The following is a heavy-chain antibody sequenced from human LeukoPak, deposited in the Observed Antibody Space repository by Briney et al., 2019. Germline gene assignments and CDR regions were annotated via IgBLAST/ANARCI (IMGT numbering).Heavy chain of an antibody. V-gene: IGHV3-30*02. CDR2: IQFDGSDK. Sequence: GGSLRLSCAASGFTFSNYGMHWVRQAPGRGLEWVAFIQFDGSDKYYADSVKGRFTISRDNSKSTLYLQMNSLRAEDTAVYYCADLRLRFDYWGQGTLVTLSS. J-gene: IGHJ4*02. D-gene: IGHD2-21*01. CDR3: ADLRLRFDY. CDR1: GFTFSNYG.